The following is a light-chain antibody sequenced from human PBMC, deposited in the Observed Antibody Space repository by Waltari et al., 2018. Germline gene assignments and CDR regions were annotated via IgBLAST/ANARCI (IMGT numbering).Light chain of an antibody. CDR1: ESIGSY. V-gene: IGKV1-39*01. J-gene: IGKJ2*01. CDR3: QQSYSALGYT. CDR2: TAS. Sequence: DIQMTQSPSSLSASVGDTVTITCRAAESIGSYLSWYQQKPGKAPKPLIYTASSLETGVPSRFSGSGSGTDFTLTISSLQPEDSATYYCQQSYSALGYTYGQGTKLEIK.